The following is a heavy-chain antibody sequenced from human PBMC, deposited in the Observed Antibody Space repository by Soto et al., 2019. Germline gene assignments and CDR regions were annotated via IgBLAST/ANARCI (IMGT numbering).Heavy chain of an antibody. CDR1: GYTFTTYW. V-gene: IGHV5-10-1*01. CDR2: IDPSDSYA. J-gene: IGHJ5*02. CDR3: GRVRVDKAEGWFDP. D-gene: IGHD5-12*01. Sequence: GESLKISCKGSGYTFTTYWISWVRQMPGKGLEWMGRIDPSDSYANYNPSFQGHVTMSADKSVSTAYLQWSSLKASDTAMYYCGRVRVDKAEGWFDPWGQGTLVTV.